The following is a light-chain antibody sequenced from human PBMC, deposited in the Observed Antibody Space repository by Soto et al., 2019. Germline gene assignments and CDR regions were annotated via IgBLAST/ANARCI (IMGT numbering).Light chain of an antibody. CDR2: EVS. J-gene: IGLJ1*01. CDR3: SSYAGSDTPFV. V-gene: IGLV2-8*01. CDR1: SSDVGGYNY. Sequence: QSALTQPPSASGSPGQSGTISCTGTSSDVGGYNYVSWYQQHPGKAPKLMIYEVSKRPSGVPDRFSGSESGNTASLTVSGLQAEDEADYYCSSYAGSDTPFVFGAGTKVTVL.